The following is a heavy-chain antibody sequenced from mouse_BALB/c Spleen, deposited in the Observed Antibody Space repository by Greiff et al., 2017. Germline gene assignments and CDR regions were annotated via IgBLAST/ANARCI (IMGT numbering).Heavy chain of an antibody. CDR1: GFTFSSYY. V-gene: IGHV5-6-2*01. D-gene: IGHD6-2*01. CDR2: INSNGGST. Sequence: EVKLMESGGGLVKLGGSLKLSCAASGFTFSSYYMSWVRQTPEKRLELVAAINSNGGSTYYPDTVKGRFTISRDNAKNTLYLQMSSLKSEDTALYYCARHSRLVSGFAYWGQGTLVTVSA. J-gene: IGHJ3*01. CDR3: ARHSRLVSGFAY.